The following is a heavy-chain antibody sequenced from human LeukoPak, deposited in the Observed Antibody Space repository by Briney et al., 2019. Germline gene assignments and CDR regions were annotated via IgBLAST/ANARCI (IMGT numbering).Heavy chain of an antibody. D-gene: IGHD5-24*01. CDR2: INEDGSAK. Sequence: PGRSLRLSCAASGFTFSSYGMHWVRQAPGKGLEWVANINEDGSAKYYVDSVKGRFTISRDNAKRSLDLQVNSLRAEDTAVYYCTRSRRDGNDYWGQGTLVTVSS. V-gene: IGHV3-7*01. CDR3: TRSRRDGNDY. CDR1: GFTFSSYG. J-gene: IGHJ4*02.